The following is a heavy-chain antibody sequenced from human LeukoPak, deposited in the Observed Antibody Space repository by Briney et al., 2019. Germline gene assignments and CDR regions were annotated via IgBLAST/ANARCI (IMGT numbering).Heavy chain of an antibody. J-gene: IGHJ4*02. CDR3: ARAVGYCRGGSCYAYYFDY. CDR1: GFTFSSYW. V-gene: IGHV3-7*03. CDR2: IKEDGSEK. D-gene: IGHD2-15*01. Sequence: GGSLRLSCAASGFTFSSYWMSWVRQAPGKGLEWVANIKEDGSEKYYVDSMKGRFTISRDNAKNTMSRDNAKNSLYLEMSSLRAEDTAVYYCARAVGYCRGGSCYAYYFDYWGQGTLVTVSS.